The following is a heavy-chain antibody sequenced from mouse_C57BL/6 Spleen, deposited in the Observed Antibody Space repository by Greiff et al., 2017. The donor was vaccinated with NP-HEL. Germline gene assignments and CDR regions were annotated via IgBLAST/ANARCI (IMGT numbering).Heavy chain of an antibody. CDR2: INPNNGGT. CDR1: GYTFTDYY. CDR3: AISGTEFDY. D-gene: IGHD3-3*01. Sequence: EVQLQQSGPELVKPGASVKISCKASGYTFTDYYMNWVKQSHGKSLEWIGDINPNNGGTSYNQKFKGKATLTVDKSSSTAYMELRSLTSEDSAVYYCAISGTEFDYWGQGTTLTVSS. V-gene: IGHV1-26*01. J-gene: IGHJ2*01.